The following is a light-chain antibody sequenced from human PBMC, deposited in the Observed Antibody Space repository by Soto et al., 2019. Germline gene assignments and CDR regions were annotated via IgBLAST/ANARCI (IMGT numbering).Light chain of an antibody. Sequence: EIVLTQSPATLSLSPGERATLSCRTSQTIRGLLNWYQQRPGQAPRLLIYDTSNRATDNPARFSGSGSGTDFILTISSLDPEDFGVYFCQQRHNWPITFGQGTRLDIK. CDR2: DTS. CDR3: QQRHNWPIT. J-gene: IGKJ5*01. V-gene: IGKV3-11*01. CDR1: QTIRGL.